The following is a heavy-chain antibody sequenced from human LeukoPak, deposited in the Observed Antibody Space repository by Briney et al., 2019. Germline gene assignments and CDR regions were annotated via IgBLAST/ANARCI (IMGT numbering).Heavy chain of an antibody. CDR2: IIPILGIA. D-gene: IGHD5-18*01. CDR3: AGDQWIQLWLY. CDR1: GFTYSSYA. Sequence: GGSLRLSCAASGFTYSSYAISWVRQGPGQGLEWMGRIIPILGIANYAQKFQGRATITADKSTSTAYMELSSLRSEDTAVYYCAGDQWIQLWLYWGQGTLVTVSS. J-gene: IGHJ4*02. V-gene: IGHV1-69*04.